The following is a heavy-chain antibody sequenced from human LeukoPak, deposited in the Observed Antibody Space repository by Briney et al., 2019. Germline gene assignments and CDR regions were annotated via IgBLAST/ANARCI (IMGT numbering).Heavy chain of an antibody. D-gene: IGHD3-22*01. Sequence: GGSLRLSCAASGFTFSSYGMSWVRQAQGKGLEWVSAITDSGNTFYADSVKGRFTISRDNSRNTLYLQMNSLRAEDTALYYCANWYYYENGAYWCWGQGTLVTVSS. CDR2: ITDSGNT. V-gene: IGHV3-23*01. J-gene: IGHJ4*02. CDR3: ANWYYYENGAYWC. CDR1: GFTFSSYG.